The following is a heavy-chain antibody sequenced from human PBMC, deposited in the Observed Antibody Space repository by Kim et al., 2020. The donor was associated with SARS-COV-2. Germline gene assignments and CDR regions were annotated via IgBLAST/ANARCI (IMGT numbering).Heavy chain of an antibody. Sequence: ASVKVSCKASGYTFTSYYMHWVRQAPGQGLEWMGIINPSGGSTSYAQKFQGRVTMTRDTSTSTVYMELSSLRSEDTAVYYCARDPGSDSSGYYGLDYWGQGTLVTVSS. V-gene: IGHV1-46*01. D-gene: IGHD3-22*01. CDR2: INPSGGST. CDR1: GYTFTSYY. J-gene: IGHJ4*02. CDR3: ARDPGSDSSGYYGLDY.